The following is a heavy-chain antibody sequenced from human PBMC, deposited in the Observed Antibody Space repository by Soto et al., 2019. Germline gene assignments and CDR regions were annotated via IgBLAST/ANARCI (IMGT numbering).Heavy chain of an antibody. J-gene: IGHJ4*02. Sequence: QITLNESGPTPVKPRQTLTLTCTFSGFSLTTSGVGVGWIRQSPGKAPEWLALIYWDDDKRYSPSLKSRLTITKDTSKNQVVLTMADLDPADTATYYCAHRVLRTVFGLVTTTAIYFDFWGQRTPVAVSS. CDR1: GFSLTTSGVG. D-gene: IGHD3-3*01. V-gene: IGHV2-5*02. CDR2: IYWDDDK. CDR3: AHRVLRTVFGLVTTTAIYFDF.